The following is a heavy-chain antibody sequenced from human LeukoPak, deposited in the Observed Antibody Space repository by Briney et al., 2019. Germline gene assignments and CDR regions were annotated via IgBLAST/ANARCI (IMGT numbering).Heavy chain of an antibody. CDR1: GGSISSYY. D-gene: IGHD5-12*01. J-gene: IGHJ3*02. CDR2: IYYSGST. Sequence: SETLSLTCTVSGGSISSYYWSWIRQPPGKGLEWIGYIYYSGSTNYNPSLKSRVTISVDTSKNQFSLKLSSVTAADTAVYYCARDRGSLRAFDIWGQGTMVTVSS. V-gene: IGHV4-59*01. CDR3: ARDRGSLRAFDI.